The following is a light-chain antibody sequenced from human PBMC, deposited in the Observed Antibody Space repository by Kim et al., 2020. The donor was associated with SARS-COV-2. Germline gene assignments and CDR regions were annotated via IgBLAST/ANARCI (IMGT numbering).Light chain of an antibody. J-gene: IGLJ1*01. Sequence: GQTGSISSRGNSSDVGGYKYDSWNQQNPGKATKLMIYDVSTRPSGVRDRFSGSKYGNTASLTISGLQAEDEADYYCCSYAGSYTYVFGTGTKVTVL. CDR2: DVS. V-gene: IGLV2-11*01. CDR3: CSYAGSYTYV. CDR1: SSDVGGYKY.